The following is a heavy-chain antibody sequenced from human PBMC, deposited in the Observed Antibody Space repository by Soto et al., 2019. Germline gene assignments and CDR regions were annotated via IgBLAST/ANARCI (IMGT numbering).Heavy chain of an antibody. Sequence: QVQLVQSGAEVKKPGSSVKGSCKASGGTFSSYTITWVRQAPGQGLEWMGRIVPILGIPNYAQKFQGRVTITANNSTSTAYLELSSLRSEDTAVYYGARMRGSDGMDFWGQGTTVTVSS. J-gene: IGHJ6*02. D-gene: IGHD1-1*01. CDR3: ARMRGSDGMDF. CDR1: GGTFSSYT. V-gene: IGHV1-69*02. CDR2: IVPILGIP.